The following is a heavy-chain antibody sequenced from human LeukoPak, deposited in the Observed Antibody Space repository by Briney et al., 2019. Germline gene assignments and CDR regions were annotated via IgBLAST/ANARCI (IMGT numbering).Heavy chain of an antibody. CDR1: GGSVSSGSYY. D-gene: IGHD5-18*01. CDR3: ARVPVDTAMVGFDY. Sequence: PSETLSLTCTVSGGSVSSGSYYWSWIRQPPGKGLEWIGYIYYSGSTNYNPSLKSRVTISVDTSKNQFSLKLSSVTAADTAVYYCARVPVDTAMVGFDYWGQGTLVTVSS. CDR2: IYYSGST. J-gene: IGHJ4*02. V-gene: IGHV4-61*01.